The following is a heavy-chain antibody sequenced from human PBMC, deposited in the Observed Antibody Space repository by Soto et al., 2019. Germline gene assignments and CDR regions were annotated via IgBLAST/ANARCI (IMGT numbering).Heavy chain of an antibody. CDR3: ARESGDWPLNWFDP. J-gene: IGHJ5*02. CDR1: GFNFSNHW. CDR2: ITSDGKSK. Sequence: LRLSCAASGFNFSNHWMHWVRQRPGEGLVWVSRITSDGKSKAYAESVKGRFAISRDNAKNTLYLQMNGLTAEDTAVYYCARESGDWPLNWFDPWGLGTLVTVSS. D-gene: IGHD2-21*02. V-gene: IGHV3-74*01.